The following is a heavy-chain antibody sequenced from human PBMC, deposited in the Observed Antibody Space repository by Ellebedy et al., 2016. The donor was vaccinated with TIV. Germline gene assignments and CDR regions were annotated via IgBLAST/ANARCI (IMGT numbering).Heavy chain of an antibody. J-gene: IGHJ4*02. V-gene: IGHV1-69*13. Sequence: SVKVSXXASGGTFSSYAISWVRQAPGQGLEWMGGIIPIFGTANYAQKFQGRVTITADESTSTAYMELSSLRSEDTAVYYCAREGGITGTTGAFDIWGQGTLVTVSS. D-gene: IGHD1-7*01. CDR1: GGTFSSYA. CDR3: AREGGITGTTGAFDI. CDR2: IIPIFGTA.